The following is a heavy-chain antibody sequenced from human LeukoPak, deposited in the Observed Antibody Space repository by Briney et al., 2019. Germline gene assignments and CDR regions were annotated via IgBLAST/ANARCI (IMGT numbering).Heavy chain of an antibody. D-gene: IGHD6-19*01. CDR1: GGSISSYY. Sequence: PSETLSLTCTVSGGSISSYYWSWIRQPPGKGLEWIGYIYYSGSTNYNPSLKSRVTISVDTSKNQFSLKLSSVTAADTAVYYCASGIAVAGRGHYFDYWGQGTLVTVSS. V-gene: IGHV4-59*01. CDR2: IYYSGST. J-gene: IGHJ4*02. CDR3: ASGIAVAGRGHYFDY.